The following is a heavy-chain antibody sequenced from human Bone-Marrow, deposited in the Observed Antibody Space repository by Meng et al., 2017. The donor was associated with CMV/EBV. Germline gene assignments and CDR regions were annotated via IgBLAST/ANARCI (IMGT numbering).Heavy chain of an antibody. V-gene: IGHV1-8*01. J-gene: IGHJ4*02. Sequence: ASVKVSCKASGYTFTSYDINWVRQATGQGLEWMGWMNPNSGNTGYAQKFQGRVTMTRDTSTSTVYMELSSLRSEDTAVYYCAREGVVVVPAAGGFDYWGQGTRVTGSS. D-gene: IGHD2-2*01. CDR1: GYTFTSYD. CDR3: AREGVVVVPAAGGFDY. CDR2: MNPNSGNT.